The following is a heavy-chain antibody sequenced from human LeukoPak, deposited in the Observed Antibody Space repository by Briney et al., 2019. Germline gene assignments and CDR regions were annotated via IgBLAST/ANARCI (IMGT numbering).Heavy chain of an antibody. CDR1: GFTFDDYA. V-gene: IGHV3-9*01. J-gene: IGHJ4*02. D-gene: IGHD5-12*01. CDR2: ISWNSGSI. Sequence: PGGSLRLSCAASGFTFDDYAMHWVRQAPGKGLEWVSGISWNSGSIGYADSVKGRFTISRDNAKNSLYLQMNSLRAEDTALYYCARGRASANFDYWGQGTLVTVSS. CDR3: ARGRASANFDY.